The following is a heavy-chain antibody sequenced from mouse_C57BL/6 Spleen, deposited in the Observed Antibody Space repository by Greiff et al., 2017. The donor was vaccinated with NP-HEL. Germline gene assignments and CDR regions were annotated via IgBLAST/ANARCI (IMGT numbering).Heavy chain of an antibody. CDR2: INPSSGYT. D-gene: IGHD1-1*01. V-gene: IGHV1-7*01. CDR3: ARYYYGSKDAMDY. CDR1: GYTFTSYW. J-gene: IGHJ4*01. Sequence: QVQLQQSGAELAKPGASVKLSCKASGYTFTSYWMHWVKPRPGHGLEWIGYINPSSGYTKYNQKFKDKATLTADKSSSTAYMQLSSLTYEDSAVYYCARYYYGSKDAMDYWGQGTSVTVSS.